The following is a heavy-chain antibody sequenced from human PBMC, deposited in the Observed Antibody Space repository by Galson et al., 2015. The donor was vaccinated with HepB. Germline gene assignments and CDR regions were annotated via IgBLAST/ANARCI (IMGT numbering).Heavy chain of an antibody. J-gene: IGHJ6*02. Sequence: TLSLTCAVNGGSFSGFFWAWIRQPPGKGLEWIGEINHSGSTDYNPSLKSRVTMSVDTSKNQFSLKVNSVTAADTAVYYCARDRGGYDLGFYYYFGMDVWGQGTTVTVSS. D-gene: IGHD5-12*01. CDR3: ARDRGGYDLGFYYYFGMDV. CDR2: INHSGST. V-gene: IGHV4-34*01. CDR1: GGSFSGFF.